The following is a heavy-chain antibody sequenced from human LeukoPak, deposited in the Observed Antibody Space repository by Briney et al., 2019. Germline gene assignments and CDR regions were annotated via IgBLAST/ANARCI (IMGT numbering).Heavy chain of an antibody. CDR2: IIPIFGTA. CDR3: ARDAGGRGYSYGYDLDY. J-gene: IGHJ4*02. V-gene: IGHV1-69*05. Sequence: SVKVSCKASGYTFTSYAISWVRQAPGQGLEWMGGIIPIFGTANYAQKFQGRVTITTDESTSTAYMELSSLRSEDTAVYYCARDAGGRGYSYGYDLDYWGQGTLVTVSS. CDR1: GYTFTSYA. D-gene: IGHD5-18*01.